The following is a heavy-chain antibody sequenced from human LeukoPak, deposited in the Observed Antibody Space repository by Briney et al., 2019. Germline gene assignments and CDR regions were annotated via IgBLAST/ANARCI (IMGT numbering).Heavy chain of an antibody. J-gene: IGHJ6*02. CDR1: GGSFSGYY. D-gene: IGHD5-18*01. CDR2: INHSGST. V-gene: IGHV4-34*01. Sequence: PSETLSLTCAVYGGSFSGYYWSWIRQPPGKGLEWIGEINHSGSTNYNPSLKSRVTISVDTSKNQFSLKLSSVTAADTAVYYCARGDLLVDTAMVGYHYYGMDVWGQGTTVTVSS. CDR3: ARGDLLVDTAMVGYHYYGMDV.